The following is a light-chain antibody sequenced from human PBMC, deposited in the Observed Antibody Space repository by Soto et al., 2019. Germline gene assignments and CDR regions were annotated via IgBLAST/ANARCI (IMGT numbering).Light chain of an antibody. CDR1: QSVSSY. CDR3: QQYGSSPPIT. Sequence: EIVVTQSPATLSLSPGERATLSCRSSQSVSSYLAWYQQKPGQAPRLLIYDASNRATGIPARFSGSGSGTDFTLTISSLEPEDFAVYYCQQYGSSPPITFGQGTRLEIK. V-gene: IGKV3-11*01. J-gene: IGKJ5*01. CDR2: DAS.